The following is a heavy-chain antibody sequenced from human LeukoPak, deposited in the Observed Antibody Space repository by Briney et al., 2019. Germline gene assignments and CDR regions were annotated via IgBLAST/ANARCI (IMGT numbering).Heavy chain of an antibody. Sequence: GGSLRLSCAASGXXFXXXWXXXXXXAXGXXLXXVXXIXQXXXEKYXVDSVKGRFTISRDNAKNSLYLKMNSLRAEDTAVYYCARANLWFGELLLQHPSGFDIWGQGTMVTVSS. J-gene: IGHJ3*02. D-gene: IGHD3-10*01. CDR1: GXXFXXXW. V-gene: IGHV3-7*04. CDR3: ARANLWFGELLLQHPSGFDI. CDR2: IXQXXXEK.